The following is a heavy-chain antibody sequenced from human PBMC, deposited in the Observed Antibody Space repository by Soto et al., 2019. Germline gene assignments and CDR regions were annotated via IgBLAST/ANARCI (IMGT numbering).Heavy chain of an antibody. D-gene: IGHD3-3*01. CDR1: GGSIYVGDYY. V-gene: IGHV4-31*03. CDR2: IHFTGGA. J-gene: IGHJ4*02. CDR3: ATKDGSWNYFDY. Sequence: QVQLQESGPGLVEASQTLSLTCSVSGGSIYVGDYYWSWFRQRPGKGLEWIAYIHFTGGAFYNPSLQSRVTISLDTSKNLFSLKVSSVSAADTAVYYCATKDGSWNYFDYWGQGILVTVSS.